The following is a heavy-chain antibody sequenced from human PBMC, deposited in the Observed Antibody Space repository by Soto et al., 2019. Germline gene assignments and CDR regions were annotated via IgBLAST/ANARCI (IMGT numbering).Heavy chain of an antibody. D-gene: IGHD4-17*01. V-gene: IGHV5-51*01. CDR3: ATRRDYGDELPAVGAFDI. Sequence: KISCKGSGYSFTSYWIGWVRQMPGKGLEWMGIIYPGDSDTRYSPSFQGQVTISADKSISTAYLQWSSLKASDTAMYYCATRRDYGDELPAVGAFDIWGQGTMVTVSS. CDR2: IYPGDSDT. J-gene: IGHJ3*02. CDR1: GYSFTSYW.